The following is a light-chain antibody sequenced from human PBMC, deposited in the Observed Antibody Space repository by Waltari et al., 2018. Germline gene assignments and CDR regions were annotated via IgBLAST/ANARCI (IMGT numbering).Light chain of an antibody. V-gene: IGLV3-21*03. CDR3: QVWDNSSDHVV. J-gene: IGLJ2*01. CDR2: DDS. CDR1: NIGSKS. Sequence: SYVLTQPPSVSVAPGKTARITCGGNNIGSKSVQWYQQKPGQAPGLVVYDDSARPSGIPERFSGSNSGNTATLAISRVEAGDEADYYCQVWDNSSDHVVFGGGTNLTVL.